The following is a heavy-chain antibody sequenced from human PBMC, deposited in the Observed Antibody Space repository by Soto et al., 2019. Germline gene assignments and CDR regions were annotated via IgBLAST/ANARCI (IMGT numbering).Heavy chain of an antibody. Sequence: PGGSLRLSCAASGFTFSDYYMSWIRQAPGKGLEWVSYISSSGSTVYYADSVKGRFTISRDNAKNSLYLQMNSLRGEDSAVYYCATSGQPRHTIQYYFDFWGPGALVTVSS. CDR3: ATSGQPRHTIQYYFDF. D-gene: IGHD3-3*01. J-gene: IGHJ4*02. CDR1: GFTFSDYY. CDR2: ISSSGSTV. V-gene: IGHV3-11*01.